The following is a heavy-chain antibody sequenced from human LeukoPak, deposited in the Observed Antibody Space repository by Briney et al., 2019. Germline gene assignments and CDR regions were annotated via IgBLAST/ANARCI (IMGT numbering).Heavy chain of an antibody. D-gene: IGHD3-16*02. V-gene: IGHV3-30*02. CDR3: AKDVSSGMDV. CDR1: GFIFRNYG. Sequence: GGSLRLXCAASGFIFRNYGMHWVRQAPGKGLEWVAFIRYDGSTKSYAASVKGRFTISRDNSENTLYLQMSSLGAEDTAVYYCAKDVSSGMDVWGKGTTVTVSS. J-gene: IGHJ6*03. CDR2: IRYDGSTK.